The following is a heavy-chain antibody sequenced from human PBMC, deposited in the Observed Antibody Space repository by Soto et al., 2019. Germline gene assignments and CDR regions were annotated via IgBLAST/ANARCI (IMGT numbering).Heavy chain of an antibody. J-gene: IGHJ4*02. D-gene: IGHD2-2*01. CDR2: INHSGST. CDR3: ARDGLPAALYFDY. Sequence: LSLTCAVYGGSFSGYYWSWIRQPPGKGLEWIGEINHSGSTNYNPSLKSRVTISVDTSKNQFSLKLSSVTAADTAVYYCARDGLPAALYFDYWGQGTLVTVSS. V-gene: IGHV4-34*01. CDR1: GGSFSGYY.